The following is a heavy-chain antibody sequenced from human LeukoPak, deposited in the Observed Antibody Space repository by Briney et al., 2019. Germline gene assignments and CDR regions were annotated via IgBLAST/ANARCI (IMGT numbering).Heavy chain of an antibody. D-gene: IGHD3-10*01. J-gene: IGHJ3*02. CDR2: IYTSGST. CDR1: GGSISSYY. CDR3: ARDMVRGVISGAFDI. Sequence: PSETLSLICTVSGGSISSYYWSWIRQPAGKGLEWIGRIYTSGSTNYNPSLKSRVTMSVDTSKNQFSLKLSSVTAADTAVYYCARDMVRGVISGAFDIWGQGTMVTVSS. V-gene: IGHV4-4*07.